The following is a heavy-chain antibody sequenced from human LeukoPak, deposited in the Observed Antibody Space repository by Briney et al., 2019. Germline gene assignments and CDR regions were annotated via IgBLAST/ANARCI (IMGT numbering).Heavy chain of an antibody. CDR3: ARDHGITWELHRRFDAFDI. V-gene: IGHV1-69*04. CDR2: IIPILGIA. Sequence: ASVKVSCKASGGTFSSYAISWVRQAPGQGLEWMGRIIPILGIANYAQKFQGRVTITADKSTSTAYMELSSLRSEDTAVYYCARDHGITWELHRRFDAFDIWGQGTMVTVSS. D-gene: IGHD1-26*01. J-gene: IGHJ3*02. CDR1: GGTFSSYA.